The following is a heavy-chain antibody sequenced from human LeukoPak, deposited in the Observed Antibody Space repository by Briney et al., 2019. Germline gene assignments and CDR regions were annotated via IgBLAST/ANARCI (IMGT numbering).Heavy chain of an antibody. CDR1: GFTVSSNY. Sequence: GGSLRLSCAASGFTVSSNYMSWVRQAPGKGLEWVSVIYSGGSTYYADSVKGRFTISRDNSKNTLYLQMNSLRAEDTAVYYCASLYGSGPNWFDPWGQGTLVTVSS. CDR2: IYSGGST. CDR3: ASLYGSGPNWFDP. V-gene: IGHV3-53*05. J-gene: IGHJ5*02. D-gene: IGHD3-10*01.